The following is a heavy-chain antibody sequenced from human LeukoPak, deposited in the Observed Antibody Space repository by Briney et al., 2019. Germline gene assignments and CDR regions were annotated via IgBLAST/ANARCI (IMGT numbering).Heavy chain of an antibody. J-gene: IGHJ5*02. Sequence: GASVKVSCKASGYTFTSYDINWVRQANGQGLEWMGWMNPNSGNTGYAQKFQGRVTMTRNTSISTAYMELSSLRSEDTAVYYCARGRYYYGSGSYYQNWFDPWGQGTLVTVSS. CDR2: MNPNSGNT. D-gene: IGHD3-10*01. V-gene: IGHV1-8*01. CDR3: ARGRYYYGSGSYYQNWFDP. CDR1: GYTFTSYD.